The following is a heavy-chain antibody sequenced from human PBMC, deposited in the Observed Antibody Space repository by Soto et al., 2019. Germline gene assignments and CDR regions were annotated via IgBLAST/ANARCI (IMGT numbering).Heavy chain of an antibody. CDR2: IIPIFGTA. CDR1: GGTFSGYA. J-gene: IGHJ6*02. D-gene: IGHD1-26*01. V-gene: IGHV1-69*01. CDR3: ARERGSYIGSSFSFYVMDV. Sequence: QVQLVQSGAEMKEPGSSVKVSCQASGGTFSGYAINWVRQAPGQGLEWMGGIIPIFGTATYAQKFQGRVTITADESTRTAYMELSSLRSEDTAIYYCARERGSYIGSSFSFYVMDVWGQGTTVTVSS.